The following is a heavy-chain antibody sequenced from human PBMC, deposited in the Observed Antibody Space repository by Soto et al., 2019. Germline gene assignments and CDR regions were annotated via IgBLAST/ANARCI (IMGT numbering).Heavy chain of an antibody. Sequence: ASVKVSCKASGYTFTGYYMHWVRQAPGQGLEWMGWINPNSGGTNYAQKFQGWVTMTRDTSISTAYMELSRLRSDDTAVYYCARADLVVVPAVMPYDAFDIWGQGTMVTVSS. V-gene: IGHV1-2*04. CDR3: ARADLVVVPAVMPYDAFDI. D-gene: IGHD2-2*01. J-gene: IGHJ3*02. CDR1: GYTFTGYY. CDR2: INPNSGGT.